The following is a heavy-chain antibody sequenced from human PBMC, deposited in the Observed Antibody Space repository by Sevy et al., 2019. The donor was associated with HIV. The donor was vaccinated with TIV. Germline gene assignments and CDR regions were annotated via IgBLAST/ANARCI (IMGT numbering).Heavy chain of an antibody. CDR2: INPDGGEN. J-gene: IGHJ4*02. CDR3: ARGTYYYDSGFYYPFDY. V-gene: IGHV3-7*01. D-gene: IGHD3-10*01. CDR1: GLTSRTYW. Sequence: GGSLRLSCVVSGLTSRTYWMHWVRRAPGKGLEWVASINPDGGENYYVASVKGRFTISRDNTKNSLYLQMTSLRAEVTAAYYCARGTYYYDSGFYYPFDYWGQGTLVTVSS.